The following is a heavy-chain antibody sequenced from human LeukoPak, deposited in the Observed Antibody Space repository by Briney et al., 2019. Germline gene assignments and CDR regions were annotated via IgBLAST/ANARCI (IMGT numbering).Heavy chain of an antibody. CDR1: GFTFSSYA. CDR3: AKGGTYYDILTGYTPCHH. V-gene: IGHV3-23*01. D-gene: IGHD3-9*01. CDR2: ISGSGGST. J-gene: IGHJ5*02. Sequence: PGGSLRLSCAASGFTFSSYAMSWVRQAPGKGLEWVSAISGSGGSTYYADSVKGRFTISRDNSKNTLYLQMNSLRAEDTAVYYCAKGGTYYDILTGYTPCHHWGQGTLVTVSS.